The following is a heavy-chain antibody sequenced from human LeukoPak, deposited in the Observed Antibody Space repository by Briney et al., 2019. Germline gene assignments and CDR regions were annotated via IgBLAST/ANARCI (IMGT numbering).Heavy chain of an antibody. CDR3: ARHAVAEDDILTGYSIFDY. CDR1: GGSISSYY. Sequence: SETLSLTCTVSGGSISSYYWSWIRQPPGKGLEWIGYIYYSGSTNYNPSLKSRVTISVDTSENQFSLKLSSVTAADTAVYYCARHAVAEDDILTGYSIFDYWGQGTLVTVSS. J-gene: IGHJ4*02. D-gene: IGHD3-9*01. V-gene: IGHV4-59*08. CDR2: IYYSGST.